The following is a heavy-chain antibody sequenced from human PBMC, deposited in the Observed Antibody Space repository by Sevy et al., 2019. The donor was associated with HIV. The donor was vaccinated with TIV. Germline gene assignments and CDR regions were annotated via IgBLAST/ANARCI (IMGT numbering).Heavy chain of an antibody. J-gene: IGHJ4*02. V-gene: IGHV3-21*01. CDR3: ARDLEKASEGGWPSDY. Sequence: GGSLRLSCAASGFTFSSYSMNWVRQAPGKGLEWVSSISSSSSYIYYADSVKGRFTISRDNAKNSLYLQMNSLRAEDTAVYYCARDLEKASEGGWPSDYWGQGTLVTVSS. D-gene: IGHD6-19*01. CDR2: ISSSSSYI. CDR1: GFTFSSYS.